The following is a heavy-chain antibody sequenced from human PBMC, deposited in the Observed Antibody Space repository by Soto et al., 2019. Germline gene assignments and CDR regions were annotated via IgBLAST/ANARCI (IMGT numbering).Heavy chain of an antibody. CDR2: IYYSGRT. J-gene: IGHJ1*01. Sequence: SETLSLTCTVSGGSISSGDYYWSWIRQPPGKGLEWIGTIYYSGRTFYSPSVKSRVTISVDTSKNQFSLKLSSVTAADTAVYFCAEYDYVWGSFQQWGQGTLVTVSS. D-gene: IGHD3-16*01. V-gene: IGHV4-39*01. CDR3: AEYDYVWGSFQQ. CDR1: GGSISSGDYY.